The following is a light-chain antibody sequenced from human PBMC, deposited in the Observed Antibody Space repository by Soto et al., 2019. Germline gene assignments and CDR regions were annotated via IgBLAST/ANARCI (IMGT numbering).Light chain of an antibody. J-gene: IGKJ4*01. CDR3: HQSDSIPDT. Sequence: DIQMTQSPSSLSASVGDRVTITCRASQSISSYLNWYQQKPGKAPKLLIYAASSLQSGVPSRFSGSGSGTEFTLTISSLQPEYFATYYCHQSDSIPDTFGGGTKVEIK. CDR1: QSISSY. V-gene: IGKV1-39*01. CDR2: AAS.